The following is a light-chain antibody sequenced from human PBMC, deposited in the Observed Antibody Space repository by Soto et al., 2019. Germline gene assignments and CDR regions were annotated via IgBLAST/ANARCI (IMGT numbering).Light chain of an antibody. CDR1: QSVRSNY. J-gene: IGKJ2*01. CDR3: KHYDVSPRT. CDR2: GVF. Sequence: ETVLTQSPGTVSLYPGERATLSCTTSQSVRSNYLAWYQQKPGQAPRLVVYGVFNRATGIPDRFSGSGSGTDFTLTISGLEPEDSAVYYCKHYDVSPRTFGQGTKLEI. V-gene: IGKV3-20*01.